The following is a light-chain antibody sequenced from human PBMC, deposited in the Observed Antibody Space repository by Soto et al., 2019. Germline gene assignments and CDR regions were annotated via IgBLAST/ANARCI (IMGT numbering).Light chain of an antibody. Sequence: EIVMTQSPATLSVSPGERATLSCRASQSVSSNLAWYQHKPGQAPRLLIYGASTRATGIPARFSASGSGTEFSLIISSLQSEDFAVYYCQQSNNWPPKQYTFGQGTKLEIK. J-gene: IGKJ2*01. CDR3: QQSNNWPPKQYT. CDR1: QSVSSN. V-gene: IGKV3-15*01. CDR2: GAS.